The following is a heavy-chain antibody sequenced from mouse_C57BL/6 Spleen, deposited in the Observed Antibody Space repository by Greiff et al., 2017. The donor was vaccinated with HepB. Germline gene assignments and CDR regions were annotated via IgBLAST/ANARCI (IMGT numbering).Heavy chain of an antibody. J-gene: IGHJ2*01. Sequence: VQLKQSGPELVKPGASVKMSCKASGYTFTDYNMHWVKQSHGKSLEWIGYINPNNGGTSYNQKFKGKATLTVNKSSSTAYMELRSLTSEDSAVYYWARYDGYYAFFDYWGQGTTLTVSS. CDR1: GYTFTDYN. V-gene: IGHV1-22*01. CDR2: INPNNGGT. CDR3: ARYDGYYAFFDY. D-gene: IGHD2-3*01.